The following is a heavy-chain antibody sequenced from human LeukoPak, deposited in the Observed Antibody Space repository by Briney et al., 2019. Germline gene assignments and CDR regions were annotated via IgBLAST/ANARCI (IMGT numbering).Heavy chain of an antibody. CDR2: FDPVDGET. D-gene: IGHD3-3*01. CDR1: GYSLTQLS. J-gene: IGHJ4*02. Sequence: ASVTVSFKVSGYSLTQLSMHWVRQGIGRGLEWMGGFDPVDGETIYAQKFQGRVTMTENTSTDTAYMELSSLRYDDTAVYYCAILLEDYAFSTGSAKDYWGQGTLVTVSS. V-gene: IGHV1-24*01. CDR3: AILLEDYAFSTGSAKDY.